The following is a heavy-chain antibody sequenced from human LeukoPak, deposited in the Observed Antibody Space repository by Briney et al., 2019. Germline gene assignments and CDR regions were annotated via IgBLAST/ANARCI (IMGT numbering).Heavy chain of an antibody. J-gene: IGHJ6*04. CDR1: GGSFSGCY. V-gene: IGHV4-34*01. D-gene: IGHD1/OR15-1a*01. CDR3: ARGLPQGTVLYYYDMDV. CDR2: INNSGST. Sequence: SETLSLTCAVYGGSFSGCYWSWIRQPPGKGLEYIGEINNSGSTNYNPSLKSRVTISVDTSKNQFSLKLRSVTAADTAVYYCARGLPQGTVLYYYDMDVWGKGTTLTVSS.